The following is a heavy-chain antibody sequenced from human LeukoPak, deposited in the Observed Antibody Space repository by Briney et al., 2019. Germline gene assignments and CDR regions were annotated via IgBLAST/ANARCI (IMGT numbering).Heavy chain of an antibody. J-gene: IGHJ5*02. CDR3: ARDREEFNCGGDCYSSGWFDP. CDR1: GYTFTSYG. D-gene: IGHD2-21*01. CDR2: IRVYNGNT. Sequence: GASVKVSCKASGYTFTSYGISWVRQAPGPGLGWMGWIRVYNGNTNYAQKLQGRVTMTTDTSTSTAYMELRSLRSDDTAVYYCARDREEFNCGGDCYSSGWFDPWGQGTLVTVSS. V-gene: IGHV1-18*01.